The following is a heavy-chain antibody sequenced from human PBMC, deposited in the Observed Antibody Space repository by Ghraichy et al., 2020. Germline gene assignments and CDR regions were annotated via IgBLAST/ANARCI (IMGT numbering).Heavy chain of an antibody. V-gene: IGHV4-4*09. CDR1: GGSTSSEY. Sequence: SETLSLTCTVSGGSTSSEYWIWIRQPPGKGLEWIGYIHISGSTNYNPSLKSRVTISVDTSDNQFSLKLSSVTAADTAMYYCGLKALGIDALDIWVQGTMVTVCS. J-gene: IGHJ3*02. CDR3: GLKALGIDALDI. CDR2: IHISGST. D-gene: IGHD2-15*01.